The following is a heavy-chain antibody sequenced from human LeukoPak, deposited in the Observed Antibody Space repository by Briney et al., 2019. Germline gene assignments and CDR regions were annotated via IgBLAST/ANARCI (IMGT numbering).Heavy chain of an antibody. D-gene: IGHD4-23*01. V-gene: IGHV1-18*01. Sequence: ASVKVSCKASGYTFTSYGISWVRQATGQGLEWMGWISAYNGNTNYAQKLQGRVTMTTDTSTSTAYMELRSLRSDDAAVYYCATRDDYGGNSDAFDIWGQGTMVTVSS. CDR3: ATRDDYGGNSDAFDI. CDR1: GYTFTSYG. CDR2: ISAYNGNT. J-gene: IGHJ3*02.